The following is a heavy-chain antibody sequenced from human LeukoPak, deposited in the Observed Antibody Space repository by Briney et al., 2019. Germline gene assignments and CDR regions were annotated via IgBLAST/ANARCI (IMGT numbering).Heavy chain of an antibody. D-gene: IGHD1-1*01. CDR1: GGSISSSSYY. Sequence: SETLSLTCTVSGGSISSSSYYWSWIRQPAGKGLEWIGRIYTSGNTSYNPSLKSRVTMPVDTSKNQFSLKLSSVTAADTAVYYCARDAFSGGTRFDPWGQGTLVTVSS. CDR2: IYTSGNT. CDR3: ARDAFSGGTRFDP. J-gene: IGHJ5*02. V-gene: IGHV4-61*02.